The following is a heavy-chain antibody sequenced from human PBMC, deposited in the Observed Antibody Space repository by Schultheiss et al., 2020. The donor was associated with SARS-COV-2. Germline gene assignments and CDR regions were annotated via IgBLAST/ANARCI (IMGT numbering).Heavy chain of an antibody. CDR2: IIPIFGTA. Sequence: SVKVSCKASGGTFSSYAISWVRQAPGQGLEWMGGIIPIFGTANYAQKFQGRVTITADKSTSTAYMELSSLRSEDTAVYYCARVLEAGHYFYYGMDVWGQGTTVTVSS. D-gene: IGHD6-13*01. CDR1: GGTFSSYA. J-gene: IGHJ6*02. CDR3: ARVLEAGHYFYYGMDV. V-gene: IGHV1-69*06.